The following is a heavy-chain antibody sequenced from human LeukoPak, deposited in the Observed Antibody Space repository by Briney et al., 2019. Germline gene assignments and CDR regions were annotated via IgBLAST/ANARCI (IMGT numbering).Heavy chain of an antibody. CDR2: ISGSSSYI. CDR1: GFTFTDHY. D-gene: IGHD6-19*01. J-gene: IGHJ3*02. Sequence: GGSLRLSCSVAGFTFTDHYMNWVRQAPGKGLEWVSSISGSSSYINYADSVKGRFTISRDNAQNSLFLQLNSLRAEDTAVYYCARDPYSSGWYKDAFDIWGQGTMVTVSS. CDR3: ARDPYSSGWYKDAFDI. V-gene: IGHV3-21*01.